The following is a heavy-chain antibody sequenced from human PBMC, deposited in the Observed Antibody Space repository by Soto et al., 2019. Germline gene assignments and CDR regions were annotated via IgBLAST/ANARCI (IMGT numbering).Heavy chain of an antibody. CDR3: ARGGGTMISAPGAFAI. CDR1: GYTFTSYY. CDR2: INPSGGST. V-gene: IGHV1-46*03. J-gene: IGHJ3*02. Sequence: ASVKVSCKASGYTFTSYYMHWVRQAPGQGLEWMGIINPSGGSTSYAQKFQGRVTMTRDTSTSTVYMELSSLRSEDTAVYYCARGGGTMISAPGAFAIWGQGTMVTGSS. D-gene: IGHD3-22*01.